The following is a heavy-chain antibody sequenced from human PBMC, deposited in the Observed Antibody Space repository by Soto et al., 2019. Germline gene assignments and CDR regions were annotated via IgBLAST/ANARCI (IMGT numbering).Heavy chain of an antibody. CDR1: GYTFTNYY. V-gene: IGHV1-46*01. Sequence: QVQLVQSGAEVKKPGASVQVSCKASGYTFTNYYIHWVRQAPGQGLEWMGTINSSSGKTTYAQKFQGRVTMTRDPSTTTVYMEVSGLRSEDTAVFYCARGNPGVLEYWGQGTLVSVSS. D-gene: IGHD3-10*01. CDR2: INSSSGKT. J-gene: IGHJ4*02. CDR3: ARGNPGVLEY.